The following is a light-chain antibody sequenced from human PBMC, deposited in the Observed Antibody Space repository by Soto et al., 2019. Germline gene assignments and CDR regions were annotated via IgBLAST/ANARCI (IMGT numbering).Light chain of an antibody. CDR1: QSVSSY. CDR2: DAS. Sequence: EIVLTQSPATLSLSPGERATLSCGASQSVSSYLAWYQQKPGQAPRILIYDASNRATGIPARFSGSGSGTDFTLTISSLEPEDFAVYYCQQRSNWPPITFGQGTRLEIK. J-gene: IGKJ5*01. CDR3: QQRSNWPPIT. V-gene: IGKV3-11*01.